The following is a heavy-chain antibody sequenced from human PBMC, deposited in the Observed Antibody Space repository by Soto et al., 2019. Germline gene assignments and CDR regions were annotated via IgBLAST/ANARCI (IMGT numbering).Heavy chain of an antibody. CDR2: IYPGDSDT. V-gene: IGHV5-51*01. J-gene: IGHJ6*02. CDR1: GYSFTSYW. D-gene: IGHD6-13*01. Sequence: GESLKISCQGSGYSFTSYWIGWVRQMPGKGLESMGIIYPGDSDTRYSPSFQGQVTISADKSINTTYLQWSSLKASDTAIYYCARQAAAGKYYYAMDVWGQGTTVTVSS. CDR3: ARQAAAGKYYYAMDV.